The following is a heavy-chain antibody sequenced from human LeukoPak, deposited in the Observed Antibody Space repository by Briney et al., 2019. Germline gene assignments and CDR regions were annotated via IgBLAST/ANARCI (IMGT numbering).Heavy chain of an antibody. V-gene: IGHV4-34*01. Sequence: SETLSLTCAVYGGSFSGYYWSWIRQPPGKGLEWIGEINHSGSTNYNPSLKSRVTISVDTSKNQFSLKLSSVTAADTAVYYCARQKYSSSWYLSSPYFDYWGQGTLVTVSS. J-gene: IGHJ4*02. D-gene: IGHD6-13*01. CDR1: GGSFSGYY. CDR2: INHSGST. CDR3: ARQKYSSSWYLSSPYFDY.